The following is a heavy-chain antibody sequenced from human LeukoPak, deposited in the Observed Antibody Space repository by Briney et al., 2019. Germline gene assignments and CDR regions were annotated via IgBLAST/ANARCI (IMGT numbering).Heavy chain of an antibody. J-gene: IGHJ4*02. V-gene: IGHV1-18*01. Sequence: ASVKVSCKASGYPFISTGINWLRQAPGHGLEWMGWISPYNGSTNFAQHFQNRLTLTTDTSSRTSFMELRSLRYEDTATYYCARDHGGFWSGSAGFWGQGTLLTVSS. CDR2: ISPYNGST. CDR1: GYPFISTG. CDR3: ARDHGGFWSGSAGF. D-gene: IGHD3-3*01.